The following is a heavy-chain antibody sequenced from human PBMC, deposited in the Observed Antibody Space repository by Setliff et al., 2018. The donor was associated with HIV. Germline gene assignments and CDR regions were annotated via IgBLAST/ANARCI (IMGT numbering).Heavy chain of an antibody. V-gene: IGHV6-1*01. CDR3: ASGAVAATGHYYYYYMDV. J-gene: IGHJ6*03. CDR2: TYYKSKWYN. Sequence: SQTLSLTCAISGDSVSSNSAAWNWIRQSPSRGLEWLGRTYYKSKWYNDYAVSVESRITINPDTSKNQFSLQLSSVTPEDTAVYYCASGAVAATGHYYYYYMDVWGKGTTVTVS. D-gene: IGHD6-19*01. CDR1: GDSVSSNSAA.